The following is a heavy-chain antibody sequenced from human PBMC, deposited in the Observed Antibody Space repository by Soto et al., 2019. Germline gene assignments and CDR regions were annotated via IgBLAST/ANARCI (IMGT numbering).Heavy chain of an antibody. CDR2: IYHSGST. Sequence: QLQLQESGSGLVKPSQTLSLTCVVSGGSISSGGYSWIWIRQPPGRGLEWIGYIYHSGSTYNNPSLKSRVTISIYRSKNQFSLKLSSVTAADTAVYFCARIPRYYYDNRRPKDWYFDLWGRGTLITVSS. CDR1: GGSISSGGYS. D-gene: IGHD3-22*01. J-gene: IGHJ2*01. V-gene: IGHV4-30-2*01. CDR3: ARIPRYYYDNRRPKDWYFDL.